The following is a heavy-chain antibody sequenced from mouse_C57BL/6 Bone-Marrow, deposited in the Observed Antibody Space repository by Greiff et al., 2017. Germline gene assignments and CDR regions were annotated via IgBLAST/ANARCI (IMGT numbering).Heavy chain of an antibody. CDR3: AEGGQLRLRFAY. V-gene: IGHV1-26*01. J-gene: IGHJ3*01. Sequence: VQLQQSGPELVKPGASVKISCKASGYTFTDYYMNWVKQSHGKSLEWIGDINPTNGGTSYNQKFKGKATLTVDKSSSTASIELRSLASEGSAVYYCAEGGQLRLRFAYWGQGTLVTVSA. D-gene: IGHD3-2*02. CDR2: INPTNGGT. CDR1: GYTFTDYY.